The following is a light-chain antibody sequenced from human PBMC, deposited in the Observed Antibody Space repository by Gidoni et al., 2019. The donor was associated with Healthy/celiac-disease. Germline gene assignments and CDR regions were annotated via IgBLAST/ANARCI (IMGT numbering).Light chain of an antibody. J-gene: IGKJ1*01. Sequence: IVLTQSLATLSSSPGERATLSCRARQCVSSYLAWYQQKPGQAPRLLIYDASNTATGIPARCSGRGAGTDFTLTSSSLAPEDFAVYYRQQRSNWPTFGQGTKVEIK. CDR1: QCVSSY. V-gene: IGKV3-11*01. CDR3: QQRSNWPT. CDR2: DAS.